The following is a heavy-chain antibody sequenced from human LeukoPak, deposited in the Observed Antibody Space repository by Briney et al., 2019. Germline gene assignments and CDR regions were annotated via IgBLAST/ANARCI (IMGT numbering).Heavy chain of an antibody. CDR3: ARQGELAIDY. J-gene: IGHJ4*02. CDR2: INHSGST. D-gene: IGHD1-26*01. Sequence: KPSETLSLTCAVYGGSFSGYYWSWIRQPPGKGLEWIGEINHSGSTNYNPSLKSRVTISVDTSKNQFSLKLSSVTAADTAVYYCARQGELAIDYWGQGTLVTVSS. CDR1: GGSFSGYY. V-gene: IGHV4-34*01.